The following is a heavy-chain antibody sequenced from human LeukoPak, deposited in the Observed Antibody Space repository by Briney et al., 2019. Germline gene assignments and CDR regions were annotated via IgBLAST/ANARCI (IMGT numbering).Heavy chain of an antibody. V-gene: IGHV1-18*01. D-gene: IGHD3-10*01. CDR3: AKGVSYGSGSYNSDAFDI. CDR1: GYTFTSYG. CDR2: ISAYNGNT. J-gene: IGHJ3*02. Sequence: ASEKVSCKASGYTFTSYGISWVRQAPGQGLEWMGWISAYNGNTNYAQKLQGRVTMTTDTSTSTAYMELRSLRSDDTAVYYCAKGVSYGSGSYNSDAFDIWGQGTMVTVSS.